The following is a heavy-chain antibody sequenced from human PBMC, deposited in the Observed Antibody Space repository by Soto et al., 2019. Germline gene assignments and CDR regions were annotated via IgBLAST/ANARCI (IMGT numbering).Heavy chain of an antibody. V-gene: IGHV3-21*01. CDR3: ARDPQWYDSSAGEVAFDI. J-gene: IGHJ3*02. Sequence: EVQLVESGGGLVKPGGSLRLSCAASGFTFSSYSMNWVRQAPGKGLEWVSSISSSSSYIYYADSVKGRFTISRDNAKNSLYLQMNSLRAEDTAVYYCARDPQWYDSSAGEVAFDIWGQGTMVTVSS. CDR1: GFTFSSYS. CDR2: ISSSSSYI. D-gene: IGHD3-22*01.